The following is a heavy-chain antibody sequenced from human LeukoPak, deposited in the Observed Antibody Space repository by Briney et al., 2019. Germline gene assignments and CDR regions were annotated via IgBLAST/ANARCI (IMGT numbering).Heavy chain of an antibody. D-gene: IGHD2-2*01. Sequence: GGSLRLSCAVSGFTFSDCWMTWVRQAPGKGLEWVATINRGGSETYYVDSVKGRFTISRDNAKNSLYLQMNSLRAEDTAVYYCARDPGPAAIYWGQGTLVTVSS. CDR2: INRGGSET. V-gene: IGHV3-7*01. J-gene: IGHJ4*02. CDR3: ARDPGPAAIY. CDR1: GFTFSDCW.